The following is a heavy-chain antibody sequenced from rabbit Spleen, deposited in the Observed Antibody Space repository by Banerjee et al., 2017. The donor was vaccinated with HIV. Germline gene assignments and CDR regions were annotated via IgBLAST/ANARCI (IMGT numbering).Heavy chain of an antibody. CDR1: GFSLFYYW. D-gene: IGHD3-1*01. CDR2: IYAGDGST. J-gene: IGHJ4*01. Sequence: EQLEESGGRLVQPGGSLTLSCKAYGFSLFYYWMCWVRQAPGKGLDLIGCIYAGDGSTDYTNWVNGRFTISKTSSTVDLKMTSLTAADTATYFCARDKELAIWGYEFDLWGPGTLVTVS. CDR3: ARDKELAIWGYEFDL. V-gene: IGHV1S21*01.